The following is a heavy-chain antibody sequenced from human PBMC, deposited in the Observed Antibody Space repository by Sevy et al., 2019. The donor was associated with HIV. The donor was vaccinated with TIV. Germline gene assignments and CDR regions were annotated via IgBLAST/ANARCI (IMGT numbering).Heavy chain of an antibody. V-gene: IGHV3-21*05. CDR3: VRRGVDAYNVYFDL. CDR1: GYTFPAFS. CDR2: ISTGTDDI. Sequence: GGSLRLSCTASGYTFPAFSFNWVRQAPGKGLEWLSYISTGTDDIYYADSAKGRCTISRDDAKKSVYLEMKSLRDQDTALYYCVRRGVDAYNVYFDLWGQGTLVTVSS. D-gene: IGHD3-10*01. J-gene: IGHJ4*02.